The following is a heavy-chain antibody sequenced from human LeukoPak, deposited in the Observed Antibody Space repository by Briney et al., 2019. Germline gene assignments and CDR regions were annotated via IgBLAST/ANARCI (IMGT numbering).Heavy chain of an antibody. CDR1: GGSISSSSYY. J-gene: IGHJ5*02. D-gene: IGHD2-15*01. Sequence: SETLSLTCTVSGGSISSSSYYWGWIRQPPGKGLEWIGSIYYSGSTYYNPSLKSRVTISVDTSKDQFSLKLSSVTAADTAVYYCARHECSGGSCRNWFDPWGQGTLVTVSS. CDR3: ARHECSGGSCRNWFDP. CDR2: IYYSGST. V-gene: IGHV4-39*01.